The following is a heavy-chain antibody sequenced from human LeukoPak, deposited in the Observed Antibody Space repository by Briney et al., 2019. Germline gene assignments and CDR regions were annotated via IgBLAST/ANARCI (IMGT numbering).Heavy chain of an antibody. V-gene: IGHV3-30*02. Sequence: GGSLRLSCAASGFTFSSYGMHWVRQAPGKGLEWVAFIRYDGSNKYYADSVKGRFTISRDNSKNTLYLQMTSLRAEDTAVYYCAKVGTSSGWYYFDYWGQGTLVTVSS. CDR2: IRYDGSNK. CDR1: GFTFSSYG. CDR3: AKVGTSSGWYYFDY. J-gene: IGHJ4*02. D-gene: IGHD6-19*01.